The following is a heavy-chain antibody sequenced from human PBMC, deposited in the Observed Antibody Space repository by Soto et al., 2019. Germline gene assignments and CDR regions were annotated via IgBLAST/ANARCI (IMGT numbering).Heavy chain of an antibody. Sequence: QVQLAESGGGVVQPGRSLRLSCAASGFSVSAYTVHWVRQAPGKGLEWVAVISSDGNHKYYTDSVKGRFAISRDTSTNTVFLQMSSLGPEDTAVYYCARWEQPLFDYWGQGTLVTVSS. CDR1: GFSVSAYT. V-gene: IGHV3-30*09. CDR3: ARWEQPLFDY. D-gene: IGHD1-1*01. J-gene: IGHJ4*02. CDR2: ISSDGNHK.